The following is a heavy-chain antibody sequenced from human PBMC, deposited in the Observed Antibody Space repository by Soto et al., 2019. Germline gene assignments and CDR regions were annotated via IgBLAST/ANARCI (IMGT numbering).Heavy chain of an antibody. CDR3: ARSYSSGWEFDY. CDR2: ISSTGRTI. CDR1: GFTFSKYY. J-gene: IGHJ4*02. Sequence: GGSLRLSCVASGFTFSKYYMSWIRQAPGKGLEWVSYISSTGRTIYYADSVKGRFTVSRDNAQNSLSLKLNSLRVEDTAVYYCARSYSSGWEFDYWGQGTQVTVSS. D-gene: IGHD6-19*01. V-gene: IGHV3-11*01.